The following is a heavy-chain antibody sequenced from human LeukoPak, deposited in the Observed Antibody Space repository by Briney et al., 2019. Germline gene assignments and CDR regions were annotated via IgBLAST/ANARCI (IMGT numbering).Heavy chain of an antibody. V-gene: IGHV4-34*01. J-gene: IGHJ5*02. CDR3: ARLYSSSGYNWFDP. D-gene: IGHD6-13*01. CDR1: GGSFSGYY. Sequence: SETLSLTCAVYGGSFSGYYWSWIRQPPGKGLEWIGEINHSGSTNYNPSLKSRVTISVDTSKNQFSLKLSSVTAADTAVYYCARLYSSSGYNWFDPWGQGTPVTVSS. CDR2: INHSGST.